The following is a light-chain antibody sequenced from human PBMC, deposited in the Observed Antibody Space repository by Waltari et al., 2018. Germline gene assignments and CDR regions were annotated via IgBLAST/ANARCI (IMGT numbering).Light chain of an antibody. J-gene: IGKJ1*01. Sequence: DVQMTQSPASLSASVGDEVTISFRANDDLYNYVAWLQQKPGKAPKPLLYSVSSRRRGVPSRFRGRGYGTDFTLTSTNLQAEDFATYYCQQFNRYPWTFGQGTKVEV. CDR2: SVS. CDR1: DDLYNY. CDR3: QQFNRYPWT. V-gene: IGKV1-16*01.